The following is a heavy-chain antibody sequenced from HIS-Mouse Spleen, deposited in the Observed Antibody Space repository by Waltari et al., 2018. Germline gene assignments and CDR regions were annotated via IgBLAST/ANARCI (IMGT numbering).Heavy chain of an antibody. CDR1: GGSISSSSYY. CDR3: AREIPYSSSWYDWYFDL. J-gene: IGHJ2*01. Sequence: QLQLQESGPGLVKPSETLSLTCTVSGGSISSSSYYWGWIRQPPGKGLEWIGSIYYSGRTYYNPSPKDRVTISVDTSKNQFSLKLSSVTAADTAVYYCAREIPYSSSWYDWYFDLWGRGTLVTVSS. CDR2: IYYSGRT. V-gene: IGHV4-39*07. D-gene: IGHD6-13*01.